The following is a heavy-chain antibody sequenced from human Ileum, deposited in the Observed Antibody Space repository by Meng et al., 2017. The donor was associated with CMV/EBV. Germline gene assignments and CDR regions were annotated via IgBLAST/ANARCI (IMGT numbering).Heavy chain of an antibody. V-gene: IGHV1-69*05. CDR3: SREPA. J-gene: IGHJ5*02. CDR1: GGTFRNFA. Sequence: PGSAVKGSCTASGGTFRNFAITWVRQAPGQRLEWMGGIIPIFGTAKYAQKFQGRVTITTDESKTTAYMELSNLRSEDTAMYYCSREPAWGQGTLVTVSS. CDR2: IIPIFGTA.